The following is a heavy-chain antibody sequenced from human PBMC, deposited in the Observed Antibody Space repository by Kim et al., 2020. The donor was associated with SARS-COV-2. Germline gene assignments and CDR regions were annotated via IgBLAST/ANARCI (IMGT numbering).Heavy chain of an antibody. CDR1: GFTFSSYA. Sequence: GGSLRLSCAASGFTFSSYAMHWVRQAPGKGLEWVAVISYDGSNKYYADSVKGRFTISRDNSKNTLYLQMNSLRAEDTAVYYCASGDPFDYWGQGTLVTVS. V-gene: IGHV3-30*04. CDR2: ISYDGSNK. D-gene: IGHD4-17*01. CDR3: ASGDPFDY. J-gene: IGHJ4*02.